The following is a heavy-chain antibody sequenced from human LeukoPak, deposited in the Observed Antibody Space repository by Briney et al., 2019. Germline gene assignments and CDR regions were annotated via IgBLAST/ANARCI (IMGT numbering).Heavy chain of an antibody. J-gene: IGHJ4*02. D-gene: IGHD1-26*01. CDR2: IRSKANSYAT. CDR1: GFTFSGSA. CDR3: TRRGVGDVNDY. Sequence: GGSLRLSCAVSGFTFSGSAMHWVRQASGKGLEWVGRIRSKANSYATAYAASVKGRFTISRDDSKNTAYLQMNSLKTEDTAVYYCTRRGVGDVNDYWGQGTLVTVSS. V-gene: IGHV3-73*01.